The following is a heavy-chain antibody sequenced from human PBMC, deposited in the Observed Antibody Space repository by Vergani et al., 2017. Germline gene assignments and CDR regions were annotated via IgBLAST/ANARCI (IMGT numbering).Heavy chain of an antibody. Sequence: QVQLVQSGSELKKPGASVKISCKASNYNFTYHAIHWVRQAPGQGLEWMGLINTRTGDPKFAQGFSGRFVFSLNTPVTTAHLQISSLKAEDTAIYYCARIRRSGLDFWGQGTLVTVSS. D-gene: IGHD1-14*01. CDR3: ARIRRSGLDF. CDR1: NYNFTYHA. CDR2: INTRTGDP. J-gene: IGHJ4*02. V-gene: IGHV7-4-1*02.